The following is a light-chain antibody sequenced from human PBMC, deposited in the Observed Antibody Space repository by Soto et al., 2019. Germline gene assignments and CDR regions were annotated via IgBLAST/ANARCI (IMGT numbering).Light chain of an antibody. CDR1: QSISSY. CDR3: QQSYSTWT. V-gene: IGKV1-39*01. CDR2: AAS. Sequence: DLQMTQSPSSLSASIGDRVTITCRASQSISSYLNWYQQKPGIAPKLLIYAASSLQSGVPSRFSGSGSGTDFTLTISSLQPEDFATYYCQQSYSTWTFGQGTKVVIK. J-gene: IGKJ1*01.